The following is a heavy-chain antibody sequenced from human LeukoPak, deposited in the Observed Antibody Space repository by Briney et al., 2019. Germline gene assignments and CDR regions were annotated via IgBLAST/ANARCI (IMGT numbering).Heavy chain of an antibody. Sequence: GGSLRLSCAASGFTFSSYWMTWVRQAPGKGLDWVANINQNGSEKYYVDSVKGRFTISRDNAKNSLYLQMNSLRAEDTAVYYCARDGLPAAGDYWGQGTLVTVSS. CDR2: INQNGSEK. V-gene: IGHV3-7*01. CDR3: ARDGLPAAGDY. D-gene: IGHD6-13*01. J-gene: IGHJ4*02. CDR1: GFTFSSYW.